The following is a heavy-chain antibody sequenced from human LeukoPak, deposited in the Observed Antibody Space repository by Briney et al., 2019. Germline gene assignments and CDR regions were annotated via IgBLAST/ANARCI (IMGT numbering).Heavy chain of an antibody. V-gene: IGHV3-23*01. Sequence: GGSLRLSCAASGFAFSNYATSWVRQAPGKGLEWVSSLSGGGDSRYYADSVMGRFTISRDNSKNTLYLQMNSLRAEDTAVYYCAKAVRSMVTGGGYFDSWGQGTLVTVSS. D-gene: IGHD3-10*01. CDR2: LSGGGDSR. CDR3: AKAVRSMVTGGGYFDS. CDR1: GFAFSNYA. J-gene: IGHJ4*02.